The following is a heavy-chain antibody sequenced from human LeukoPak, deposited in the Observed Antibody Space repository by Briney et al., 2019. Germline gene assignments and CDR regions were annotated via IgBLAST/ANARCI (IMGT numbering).Heavy chain of an antibody. D-gene: IGHD3-10*01. CDR2: ISGSGGST. CDR3: ASTMVRGVKVDY. CDR1: GFTFSSYA. Sequence: GGSLRLSCAASGFTFSSYAMSWVRQAPGKGLEWVSGISGSGGSTYYADSVKGRFTISGDNSKNTLYLQMNSLRAEDTAVYYCASTMVRGVKVDYWGQGTLVTVSS. V-gene: IGHV3-23*01. J-gene: IGHJ4*02.